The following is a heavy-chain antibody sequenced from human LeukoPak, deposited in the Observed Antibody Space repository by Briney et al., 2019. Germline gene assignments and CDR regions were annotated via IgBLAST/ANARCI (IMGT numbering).Heavy chain of an antibody. J-gene: IGHJ5*02. CDR3: ARDLRIPSQKVNWLDP. Sequence: RASETLSLTCTVSGGSISSYYWSWIRQPPGKGLEWVGYIYYSGSTNYNPSLKSRVTISVDTSKNQFSLKLSSVTAADTAVYYCARDLRIPSQKVNWLDPWGQGTLVTVSS. D-gene: IGHD1-14*01. CDR1: GGSISSYY. V-gene: IGHV4-59*01. CDR2: IYYSGST.